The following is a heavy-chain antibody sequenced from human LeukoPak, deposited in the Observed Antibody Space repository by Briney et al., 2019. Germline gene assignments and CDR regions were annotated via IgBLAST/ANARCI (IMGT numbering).Heavy chain of an antibody. CDR3: ARGYGYCSSPSCYTGGYYYYYMDV. V-gene: IGHV1-8*03. D-gene: IGHD2-2*02. Sequence: GASVKVSCKASGYTFTSYDINWVRQATGQGLEWMGWMNPNSGNTGYAQKFQGRVTTTRNTSISTAYMELSSLRSEDTAVYYCARGYGYCSSPSCYTGGYYYYYMDVWGKGTTVTVSS. J-gene: IGHJ6*03. CDR2: MNPNSGNT. CDR1: GYTFTSYD.